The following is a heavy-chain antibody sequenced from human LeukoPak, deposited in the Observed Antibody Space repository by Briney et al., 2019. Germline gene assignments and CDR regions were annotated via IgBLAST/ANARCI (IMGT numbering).Heavy chain of an antibody. V-gene: IGHV3-20*04. CDR2: IDRNGDST. CDR3: ARFGGGAYSGYDLRVY. J-gene: IGHJ4*02. CDR1: GFTFEDYG. D-gene: IGHD5-12*01. Sequence: GGSLRLSCAASGFTFEDYGMSWVRQGPGKGLEWVSAIDRNGDSTGYADSVKGRFTISRDNSKNTLYLQMNSLRAEDTAVYYCARFGGGAYSGYDLRVYWGQGTLVTVSS.